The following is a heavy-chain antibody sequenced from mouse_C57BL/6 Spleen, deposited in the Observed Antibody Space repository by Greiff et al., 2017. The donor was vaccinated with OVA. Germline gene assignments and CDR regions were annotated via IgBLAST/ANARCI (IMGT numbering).Heavy chain of an antibody. CDR3: ARNFFDY. CDR1: GYTFTSYW. V-gene: IGHV1-69*01. Sequence: QVQLKQPGAELVMPGASVKLSCKASGYTFTSYWMHWVKQRPGQGLEWIREIDPSDSYTNYNQKFKGKSTLTVDTSSSTAYMQLSSLTSEDSAVYYCARNFFDYWGQGTTLTVSS. J-gene: IGHJ2*01. CDR2: IDPSDSYT.